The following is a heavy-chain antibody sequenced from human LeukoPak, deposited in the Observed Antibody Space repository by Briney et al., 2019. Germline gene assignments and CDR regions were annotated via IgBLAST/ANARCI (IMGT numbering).Heavy chain of an antibody. CDR3: ATDRGWRTSGYYLYYFEY. CDR2: ISSSSSYR. CDR1: GFTFSSYS. D-gene: IGHD3-3*01. J-gene: IGHJ4*02. Sequence: GGSLRLSCAASGFTFSSYSMNWVRQAPGKGLEWVSSISSSSSYRYYADSAKGRFTISRDNAKNSLYLQMNSLRAEDTAVYYCATDRGWRTSGYYLYYFEYWGQGTLVTYSS. V-gene: IGHV3-21*01.